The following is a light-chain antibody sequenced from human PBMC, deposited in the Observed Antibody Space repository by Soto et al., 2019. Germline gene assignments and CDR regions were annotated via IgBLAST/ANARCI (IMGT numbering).Light chain of an antibody. Sequence: SSELTQPPSVSVSPGQTASITCSGDKLGNKYACWYQQKPGQSPVLVIYQDNKRPSGIPERFSGSNSGNTATLTISGTQAMDEADYYCQAWDRSTVVFGGGTKVTVL. CDR2: QDN. CDR1: KLGNKY. V-gene: IGLV3-1*01. CDR3: QAWDRSTVV. J-gene: IGLJ2*01.